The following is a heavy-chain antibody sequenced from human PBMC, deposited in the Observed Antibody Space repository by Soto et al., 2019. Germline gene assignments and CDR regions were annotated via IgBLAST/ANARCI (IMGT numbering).Heavy chain of an antibody. V-gene: IGHV4-39*01. J-gene: IGHJ4*01. CDR1: GGSISSSSYY. Sequence: SETLSLTCTVSGGSISSSSYYWGWIRQPPGKGLEWIGSIYYSGSTYYNPSLKSRVTISVDTSKNQFSLKLSSVTAADTALYYCARRGYYKTPFDYWGHGTLVTVSS. D-gene: IGHD3-3*01. CDR3: ARRGYYKTPFDY. CDR2: IYYSGST.